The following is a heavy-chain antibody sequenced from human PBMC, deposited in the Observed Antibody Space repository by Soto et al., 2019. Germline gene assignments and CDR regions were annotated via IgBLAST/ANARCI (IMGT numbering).Heavy chain of an antibody. J-gene: IGHJ6*02. V-gene: IGHV1-18*01. D-gene: IGHD1-26*01. CDR3: ARQGSWPYYYYGLDV. Sequence: QVQLVQSGPEVKKPRASVKVSCEASGYTFTTSGISWVRQAPGQGLEWMGWISTYNGDTNSAQKFQGRVTMTADTSTGTVYMELMSLKSDDTAVYYCARQGSWPYYYYGLDVWGQGTTVTVSS. CDR2: ISTYNGDT. CDR1: GYTFTTSG.